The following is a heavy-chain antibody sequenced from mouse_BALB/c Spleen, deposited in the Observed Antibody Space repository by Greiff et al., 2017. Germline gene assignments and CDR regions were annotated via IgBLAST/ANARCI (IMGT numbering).Heavy chain of an antibody. Sequence: VQLQQPGAELVKPGASVKLSCKASGYTFTSYWMHWVKQRPGQGLEWIGEINPSNGRTNYNEKFKSKATLTVDKSSSTAYMQLSSLTSEDSAVYYCARRGPGDYWGQGTSVTVSS. J-gene: IGHJ4*01. CDR2: INPSNGRT. V-gene: IGHV1S81*02. CDR3: ARRGPGDY. CDR1: GYTFTSYW.